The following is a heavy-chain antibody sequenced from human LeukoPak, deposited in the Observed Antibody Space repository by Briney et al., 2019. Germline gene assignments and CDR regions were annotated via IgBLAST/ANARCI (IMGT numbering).Heavy chain of an antibody. D-gene: IGHD2-2*01. J-gene: IGHJ3*02. V-gene: IGHV3-23*01. CDR1: GFTFSSYA. CDR2: ISGSGGST. Sequence: PGGSLRLSCAASGFTFSSYAMSWVRQAPGKGLEWVSAISGSGGSTYYADSVKGRFTISRDNSKNTLYLQMNSLRAEDTAVYYCAREYVPWATADRPYGAFDIWGQGTMVTVSS. CDR3: AREYVPWATADRPYGAFDI.